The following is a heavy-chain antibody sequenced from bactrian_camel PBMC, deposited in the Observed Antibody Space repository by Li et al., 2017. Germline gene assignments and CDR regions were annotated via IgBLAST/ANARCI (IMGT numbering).Heavy chain of an antibody. D-gene: IGHD2*01. J-gene: IGHJ4*01. Sequence: HVQLVESGGGSVQAGGSLRLSCVASGNTHNSNYMGWFRQSPGKQREGVAIIYTGTKSVYGDTTYYPDSVKGRFTISQDKAENTVSLQMNSLKPEDTAMYYCAASPPGSSGTWSSASMYNSWGQGTQVTVS. V-gene: IGHV3S54*01. CDR3: AASPPGSSGTWSSASMYNS. CDR2: IYTGTKSVYGDTT. CDR1: GNTHNSNY.